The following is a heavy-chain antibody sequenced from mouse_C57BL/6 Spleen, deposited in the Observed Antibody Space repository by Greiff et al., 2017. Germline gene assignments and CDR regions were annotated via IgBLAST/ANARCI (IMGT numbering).Heavy chain of an antibody. CDR1: GYTFTSYW. V-gene: IGHV1-50*01. Sequence: QVQLQQPGAELVKPGASVKLSCKASGYTFTSYWMQWVKQRPGQGLEWIGEIDPSDSYTNYNQKFKGKATLTVDTSSSTAYMQLSSLTSEDSAVYYCASYYSNYGYAMDYWGQGTSVTVSS. CDR2: IDPSDSYT. D-gene: IGHD2-5*01. J-gene: IGHJ4*01. CDR3: ASYYSNYGYAMDY.